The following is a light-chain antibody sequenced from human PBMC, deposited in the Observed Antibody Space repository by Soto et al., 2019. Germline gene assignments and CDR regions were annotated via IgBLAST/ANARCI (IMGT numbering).Light chain of an antibody. J-gene: IGKJ1*01. V-gene: IGKV3-20*01. CDR3: QQYGRSPWK. CDR2: AAS. Sequence: EIVLTQSPGTLSLSPGERATLSCRASQSVSGSSLAWYQHTPGQGPRLLIYAASSRAAGVPDRFSGSGSGTDFTLTISRLEREDFAVYYCQQYGRSPWKFGQGTKVAIK. CDR1: QSVSGSS.